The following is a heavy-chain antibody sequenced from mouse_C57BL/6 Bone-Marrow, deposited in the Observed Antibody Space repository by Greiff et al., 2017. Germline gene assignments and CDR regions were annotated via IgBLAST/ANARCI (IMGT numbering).Heavy chain of an antibody. J-gene: IGHJ2*01. V-gene: IGHV1-59*01. CDR2: IDPSDSYT. CDR1: GYTFTSYW. D-gene: IGHD1-1*01. CDR3: AREDYGSSYSYYFDY. Sequence: QVQLKQPGAELVRPGTSVKLSCKASGYTFTSYWMHWVKQRPGQGLEWIGVIDPSDSYTNYNQKFKGKATLTVDTSSSTAYMQLSSLTSEDSAVYYCAREDYGSSYSYYFDYWGQGTTLTVSS.